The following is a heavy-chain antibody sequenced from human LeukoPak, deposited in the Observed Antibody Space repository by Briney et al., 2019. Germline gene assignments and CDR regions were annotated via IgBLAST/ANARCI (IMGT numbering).Heavy chain of an antibody. CDR2: IGSTGSDR. D-gene: IGHD1-14*01. Sequence: GGSLRLSCTASGLTFSTSGFNWVRQAPGKGLEWVASIGSTGSDRYHADSIKGRFTISRDNANNFLYLQMNSLRAEDTAVYYCATETNGRHYDYWGQGTLLTVSS. CDR3: ATETNGRHYDY. V-gene: IGHV3-21*06. CDR1: GLTFSTSG. J-gene: IGHJ4*02.